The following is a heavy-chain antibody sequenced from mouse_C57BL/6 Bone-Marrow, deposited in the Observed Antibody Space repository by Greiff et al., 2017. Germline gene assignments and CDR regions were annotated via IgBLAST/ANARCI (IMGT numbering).Heavy chain of an antibody. Sequence: QVQLKQPGAELVRPGSSVKLSCKASGYTFTSYWMDWVKQRPGQGLEWIGNIYPSDSETHYNQKFKDKATLTVDKSSSTAYMQLSSLTSEDSAVYYCARSGLYYYPWFAYWGQGTLVTVSA. CDR3: ARSGLYYYPWFAY. D-gene: IGHD1-1*01. V-gene: IGHV1-61*01. CDR2: IYPSDSET. J-gene: IGHJ3*01. CDR1: GYTFTSYW.